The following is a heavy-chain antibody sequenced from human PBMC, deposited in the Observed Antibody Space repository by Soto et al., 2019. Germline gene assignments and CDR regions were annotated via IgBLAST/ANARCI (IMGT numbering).Heavy chain of an antibody. CDR3: AKKCRGSCPFDY. CDR2: ISGSGDGI. CDR1: GFTFSTNYG. J-gene: IGHJ4*02. D-gene: IGHD1-26*01. V-gene: IGHV3-23*01. Sequence: PGGSLRLSCVGSGFTFSTNYGLAWVRQARGKGLEWVSSISGSGDGIAYADSVKGRFTISTDGSKNTLYLQMNNLRADDTAVYFCAKKCRGSCPFDYWGQGTLVTVSS.